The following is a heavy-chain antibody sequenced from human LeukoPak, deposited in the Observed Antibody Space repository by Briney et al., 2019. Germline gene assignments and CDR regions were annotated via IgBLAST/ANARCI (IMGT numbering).Heavy chain of an antibody. Sequence: GGSLRLSCAASGFTFSSYGMHWVRQAPGKGLEWVAVIWYDGSNKYYADSVKGRFAISRDNSKNTLYLQMNSLKTEDTAVYYCTTDAYSSGWYDHGMDVWGQGTTVTVSS. CDR1: GFTFSSYG. CDR3: TTDAYSSGWYDHGMDV. V-gene: IGHV3-33*01. J-gene: IGHJ6*02. D-gene: IGHD6-19*01. CDR2: IWYDGSNK.